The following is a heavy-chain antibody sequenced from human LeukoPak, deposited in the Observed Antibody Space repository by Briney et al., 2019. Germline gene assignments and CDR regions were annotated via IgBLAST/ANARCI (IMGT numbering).Heavy chain of an antibody. D-gene: IGHD3-22*01. CDR2: INPSGGSN. V-gene: IGHV1-46*01. CDR1: RYTFTTYY. J-gene: IGHJ4*02. CDR3: ASSSSGSLDY. Sequence: ASVKVSCKASRYTFTTYYIHWVRQAPGQGLEWMGIINPSGGSNSYAQKFQGRVTMTRDTYTSTVYMYVSSLRSEDTAVYFCASSSSGSLDYWGQGTLVTVSS.